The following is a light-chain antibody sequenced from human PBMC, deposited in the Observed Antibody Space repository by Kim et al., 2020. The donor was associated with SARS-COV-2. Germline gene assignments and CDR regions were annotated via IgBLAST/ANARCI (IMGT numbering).Light chain of an antibody. CDR2: QHT. J-gene: IGLJ3*02. V-gene: IGLV3-1*01. CDR3: QAWDSSTAV. CDR1: KLGDKY. Sequence: VSPGQTASSTCSGTKLGDKYAYWYQQKPGQSPVLVIYQHTKRPSGISQRFSGSSSGNTATLTISPAQTMDEADYYCQAWDSSTAVFGGGTQLTVL.